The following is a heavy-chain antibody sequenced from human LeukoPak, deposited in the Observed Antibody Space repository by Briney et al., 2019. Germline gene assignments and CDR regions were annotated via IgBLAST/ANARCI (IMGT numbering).Heavy chain of an antibody. CDR2: IIPILGIA. CDR3: AAGRYYGSGSGPFDY. Sequence: SVKVSCKASGGTFSSYATSWVRQAPGQGLEWMGRIIPILGIANYAQKFQGRVTITADKSTSTAYMELSSLRSEDTAVYYCAAGRYYGSGSGPFDYWGQGTLVTVSS. D-gene: IGHD3-10*01. V-gene: IGHV1-69*04. J-gene: IGHJ4*02. CDR1: GGTFSSYA.